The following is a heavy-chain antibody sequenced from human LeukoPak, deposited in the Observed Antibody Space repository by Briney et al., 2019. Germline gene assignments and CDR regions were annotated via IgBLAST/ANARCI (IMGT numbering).Heavy chain of an antibody. CDR3: AREASGSYFHN. J-gene: IGHJ1*01. V-gene: IGHV3-53*01. CDR1: GFTFSSVW. D-gene: IGHD1-26*01. Sequence: PGGSLRLSCAASGFTFSSVWMSWVRQAPGKGLEWISLIRTDDSTYYADSVKGRFTISRDTSRNTLYLQMNILRAEDTAVYYCAREASGSYFHNWGQGTLVTVSS. CDR2: IRTDDST.